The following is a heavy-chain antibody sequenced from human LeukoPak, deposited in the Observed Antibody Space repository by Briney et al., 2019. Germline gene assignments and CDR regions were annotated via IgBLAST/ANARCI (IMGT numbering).Heavy chain of an antibody. CDR3: ARVGFYEGWFDP. CDR2: IYYSGST. J-gene: IGHJ5*02. V-gene: IGHV4-59*08. CDR1: GGSISSYY. D-gene: IGHD5/OR15-5a*01. Sequence: SEPLSLTCTVSGGSISSYYWSWIRQPPGKGLEWIGYIYYSGSTNYNPSLKSRVTISVDTSKNQFSLKLNSVTAADTAVYYCARVGFYEGWFDPWGQGTLVTVSS.